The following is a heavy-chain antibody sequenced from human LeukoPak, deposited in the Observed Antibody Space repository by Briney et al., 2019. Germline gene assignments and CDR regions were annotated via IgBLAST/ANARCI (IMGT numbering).Heavy chain of an antibody. CDR1: GYTFTSYD. V-gene: IGHV1-8*01. D-gene: IGHD2-2*01. CDR2: MNPNSGNT. J-gene: IGHJ4*02. Sequence: ASVKVSCKASGYTFTSYDINWVRQATGQGLEWMGWMNPNSGNTGYAQKFQGRVTMTRDTSISTAYMELSRLRSDDTAVYYCARDRGVHIVVVPAATDYWGQGTLVTVSS. CDR3: ARDRGVHIVVVPAATDY.